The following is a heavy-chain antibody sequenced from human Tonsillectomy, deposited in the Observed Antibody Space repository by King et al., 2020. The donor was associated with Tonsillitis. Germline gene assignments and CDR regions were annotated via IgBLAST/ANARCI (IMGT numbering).Heavy chain of an antibody. V-gene: IGHV4-39*07. J-gene: IGHJ4*02. Sequence: QLQESGPGLVKPSETLSLTCTVSGGSISSSSYYWGWIRQPPGKGLEWIGSIYYSGSTYYNPSLKSRVTISVDTSKNQFSLKLSSVTAADTAVYYCASSGMVRGVDSPFDYWGQGTLVTVSS. D-gene: IGHD3-10*01. CDR1: GGSISSSSYY. CDR2: IYYSGST. CDR3: ASSGMVRGVDSPFDY.